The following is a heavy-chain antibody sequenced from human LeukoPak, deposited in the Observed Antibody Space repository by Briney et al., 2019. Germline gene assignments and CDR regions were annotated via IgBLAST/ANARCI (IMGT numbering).Heavy chain of an antibody. D-gene: IGHD2-2*01. V-gene: IGHV3-30*02. CDR3: AKDHNPTYIVVVPAAYYYYYMDV. CDR2: IRYDGSNK. J-gene: IGHJ6*03. CDR1: GFTFSSYG. Sequence: GGSLRLSCAASGFTFSSYGMHWVRQAPGKGLEGVAFIRYDGSNKYYADSVKGRFTISRDNSKNTLYLQMNSLRAEDTAVYYCAKDHNPTYIVVVPAAYYYYYMDVWGKGTTVTVSS.